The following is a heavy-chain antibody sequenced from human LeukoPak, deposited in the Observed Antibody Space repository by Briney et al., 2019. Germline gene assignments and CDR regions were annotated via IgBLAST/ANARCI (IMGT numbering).Heavy chain of an antibody. Sequence: PGGSLRLSCAASGFTLSSYWMHWVRQAPGKGLVWVSRIKSDGRTNYADSVKGRFTISRDNAKNTVSLQMNSLRAEDTGVYYCARDSHDYGDSLRVEYWGQGTLVTVSS. CDR2: IKSDGRT. CDR3: ARDSHDYGDSLRVEY. D-gene: IGHD4-17*01. CDR1: GFTLSSYW. J-gene: IGHJ4*02. V-gene: IGHV3-74*01.